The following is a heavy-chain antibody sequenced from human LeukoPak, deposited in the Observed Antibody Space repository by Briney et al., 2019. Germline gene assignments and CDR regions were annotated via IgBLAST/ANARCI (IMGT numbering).Heavy chain of an antibody. CDR1: GGSFSGYY. CDR2: INHSGST. D-gene: IGHD6-13*01. V-gene: IGHV4-34*01. CDR3: ARVAYSSSWPFDY. J-gene: IGHJ4*02. Sequence: SETLSLTCAVYGGSFSGYYWSWIRQPPGKGLEWIGEINHSGSTNYNPSLKSRVTISVDTSKNQFSLKLSSVTAADTAVYYCARVAYSSSWPFDYWGQGTLVTVSS.